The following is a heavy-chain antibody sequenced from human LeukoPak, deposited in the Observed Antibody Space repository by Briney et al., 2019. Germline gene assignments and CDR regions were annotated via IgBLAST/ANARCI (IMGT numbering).Heavy chain of an antibody. J-gene: IGHJ4*02. V-gene: IGHV3-30*04. D-gene: IGHD4-17*01. CDR1: GFTLSSYT. Sequence: GGSLRLSCAASGFTLSSYTMHWVRQAPGKGLEWVAMISYDGSNKYYADSVKGRFTISRDNSKNTLYLQMNSLRAEDTAVYYCARETGSAVGSTDFDYWGQGTLVTVSS. CDR3: ARETGSAVGSTDFDY. CDR2: ISYDGSNK.